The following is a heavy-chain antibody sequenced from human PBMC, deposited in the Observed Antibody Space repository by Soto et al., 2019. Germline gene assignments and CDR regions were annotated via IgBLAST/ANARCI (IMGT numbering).Heavy chain of an antibody. D-gene: IGHD6-19*01. Sequence: QVQLVQSGAEVKKPGSSVKVSCKASGGTFSSYAISWVRQAPGQGLEWMGGIIPIFGTANYAQKFQGRVTITADESTTTDYRELSSLRSEDTPVYYCAAGIAVDGHNGDYYYYGMGVWGQGTTVTVS. V-gene: IGHV1-69*01. CDR2: IIPIFGTA. J-gene: IGHJ6*02. CDR3: AAGIAVDGHNGDYYYYGMGV. CDR1: GGTFSSYA.